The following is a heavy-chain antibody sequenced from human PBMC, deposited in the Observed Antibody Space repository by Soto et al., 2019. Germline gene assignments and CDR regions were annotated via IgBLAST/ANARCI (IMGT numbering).Heavy chain of an antibody. CDR1: GDTFNFYS. J-gene: IGHJ4*02. Sequence: QVQLVQSGADVQRPGSSVRVSCKASGDTFNFYSINWVRQAPGLGLQWMGRINPILSMSNYAPRFQGRVTMTADMSTSTAYMELSSLRSEDTAMYYCATSYGSGYRAFDSWGQGALVTVSS. CDR2: INPILSMS. D-gene: IGHD3-10*01. V-gene: IGHV1-69*02. CDR3: ATSYGSGYRAFDS.